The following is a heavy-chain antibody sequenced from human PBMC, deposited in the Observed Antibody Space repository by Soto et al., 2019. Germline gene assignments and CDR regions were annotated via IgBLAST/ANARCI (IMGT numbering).Heavy chain of an antibody. D-gene: IGHD7-27*01. Sequence: QVQLVQSGAEVKKPGASVKVSCKASGYTFTGYFIHWVRQAPGQGLEWMGWINPNSGVTHYAQKFQEWVTMTRDTSINTAYMELTSLRSDDTAVYYCARGDRQTGTYYEYWGRGPLVTVSS. J-gene: IGHJ4*01. CDR2: INPNSGVT. CDR3: ARGDRQTGTYYEY. CDR1: GYTFTGYF. V-gene: IGHV1-2*04.